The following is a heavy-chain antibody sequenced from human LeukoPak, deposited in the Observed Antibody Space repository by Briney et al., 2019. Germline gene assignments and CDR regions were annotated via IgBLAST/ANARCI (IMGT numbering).Heavy chain of an antibody. V-gene: IGHV4-34*01. Sequence: PSETLSLTCAVYGGSFSGYYWSWLRQPPVKGLEWIGEINHSGSTNYNPSLKSRVTISVDTSKTQFSLKLSSVTAADTAVYYCARVGSFGVVNKGPFGYWGQGTLVTVSS. CDR1: GGSFSGYY. J-gene: IGHJ4*02. D-gene: IGHD3-3*01. CDR2: INHSGST. CDR3: ARVGSFGVVNKGPFGY.